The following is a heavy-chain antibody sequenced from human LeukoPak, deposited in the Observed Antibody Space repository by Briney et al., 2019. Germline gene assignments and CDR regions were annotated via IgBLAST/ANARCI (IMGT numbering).Heavy chain of an antibody. CDR3: ARQGFYAWGSYRYQGYDAFDI. Sequence: PGESLQISCKGSGYSFTSYWIGWVRQMPGKGLEWMGIIYPGDSDTRYSPSFQGQVTISADKSISTAYLQWSSLKASDTAMYYCARQGFYAWGSYRYQGYDAFDIWGQGTMVTVSS. D-gene: IGHD3-16*02. CDR1: GYSFTSYW. CDR2: IYPGDSDT. V-gene: IGHV5-51*01. J-gene: IGHJ3*02.